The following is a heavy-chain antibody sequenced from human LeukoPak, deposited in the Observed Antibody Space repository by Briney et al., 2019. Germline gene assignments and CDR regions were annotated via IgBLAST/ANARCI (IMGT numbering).Heavy chain of an antibody. CDR2: IYYSGST. D-gene: IGHD6-13*01. Sequence: SETLSLTCTVSGGSISSYYWSWIRQPPGKGLEWIAYIYYSGSTNYNPSLKSRVTISVDTSKNQFSLKLSSVTAADTAVYYCARALSSWYAGGGNWFDPWGQGTLVTVSS. J-gene: IGHJ5*02. V-gene: IGHV4-59*12. CDR3: ARALSSWYAGGGNWFDP. CDR1: GGSISSYY.